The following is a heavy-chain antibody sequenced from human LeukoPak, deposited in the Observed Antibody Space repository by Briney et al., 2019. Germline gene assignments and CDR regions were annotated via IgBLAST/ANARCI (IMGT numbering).Heavy chain of an antibody. CDR3: AKGPLLWN. V-gene: IGHV3-74*01. J-gene: IGHJ4*02. CDR2: INSDGSST. Sequence: GGSLRLSCAASGFTFSNYWMHWVRQVPGKGLVWVSRINSDGSSTNNADSVKGRFTISRDNSRNTLYLQMNSLRAEDTAAYYCAKGPLLWNWGQGTLVTVSS. D-gene: IGHD2/OR15-2a*01. CDR1: GFTFSNYW.